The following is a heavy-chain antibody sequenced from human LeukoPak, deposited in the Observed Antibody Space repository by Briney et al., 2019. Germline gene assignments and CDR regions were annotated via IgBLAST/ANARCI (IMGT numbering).Heavy chain of an antibody. Sequence: SETLSLTCAVYGGSFSGYYWSWIRQPPGKGLEWIGEINHSGSTNYNPSLKSRVTISVDTSKNQFSLKLSPVTAADTAVYYCARGIWELPSVLDYWGQGTLVTVSS. CDR1: GGSFSGYY. CDR2: INHSGST. D-gene: IGHD1-26*01. CDR3: ARGIWELPSVLDY. V-gene: IGHV4-34*01. J-gene: IGHJ4*02.